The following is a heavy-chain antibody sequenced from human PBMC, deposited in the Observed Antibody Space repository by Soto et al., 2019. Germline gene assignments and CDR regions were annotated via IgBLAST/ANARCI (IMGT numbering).Heavy chain of an antibody. V-gene: IGHV4-4*02. Sequence: SETLSLTCAVSGGSISSSNWWSWVRQPPVKGLEWIGEIYHSGRTNYNPSLKSRVTISVDESKNQFSLKLSSVTAADTAVYYCARAGVVVSNYYYYGMDVWGQGATVTVSS. CDR2: IYHSGRT. D-gene: IGHD3-22*01. CDR3: ARAGVVVSNYYYYGMDV. J-gene: IGHJ6*02. CDR1: GGSISSSNW.